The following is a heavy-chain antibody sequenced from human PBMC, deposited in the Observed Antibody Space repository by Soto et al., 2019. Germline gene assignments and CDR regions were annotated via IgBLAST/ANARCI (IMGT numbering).Heavy chain of an antibody. Sequence: GGSLRLSCAASGFTFSNYAMHWVRQAPGKGPEWVAAISYDGRNKYYATAYTASVKGRFTISRDDSKNTVYLQMNSLKIDDTAVYYCTSRRDWTAVDPLDYWGLGTLVTVSS. J-gene: IGHJ4*02. V-gene: IGHV3-73*01. D-gene: IGHD5-18*01. CDR2: SYDGRNKYYAT. CDR3: TSRRDWTAVDPLDY. CDR1: GFTFSNYA.